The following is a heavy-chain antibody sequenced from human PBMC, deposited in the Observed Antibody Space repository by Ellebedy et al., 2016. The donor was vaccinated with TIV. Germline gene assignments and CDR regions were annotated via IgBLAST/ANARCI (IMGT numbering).Heavy chain of an antibody. D-gene: IGHD6-19*01. CDR1: GYTLTELS. J-gene: IGHJ4*02. CDR3: ATRVSSGWYKALDY. Sequence: AASVKVFCKVSGYTLTELSMHWVRQAPGKGLEWMGGFDPEDGETIYAQKFQGRVTMTEDTSTDTAYMELSSLRSEDTAVYYCATRVSSGWYKALDYWGQGTLVTVSS. V-gene: IGHV1-24*01. CDR2: FDPEDGET.